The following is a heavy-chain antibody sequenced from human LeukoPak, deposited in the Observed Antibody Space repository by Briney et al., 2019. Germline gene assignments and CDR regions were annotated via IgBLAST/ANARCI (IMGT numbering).Heavy chain of an antibody. Sequence: GGSLRLSCAASGFTFSSYGMHWVRQAPGKGLEWVAFIRYDGSNKYYADSVKGRFTISRDNSKNTLYLQMNSLRDEDTALYYCAIHGGGTIRIEAFDVWGQGTMVTISS. D-gene: IGHD3-3*01. J-gene: IGHJ3*01. V-gene: IGHV3-30*02. CDR2: IRYDGSNK. CDR1: GFTFSSYG. CDR3: AIHGGGTIRIEAFDV.